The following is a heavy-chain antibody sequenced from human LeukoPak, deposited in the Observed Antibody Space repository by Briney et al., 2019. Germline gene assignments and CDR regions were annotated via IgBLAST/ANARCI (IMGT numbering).Heavy chain of an antibody. J-gene: IGHJ4*02. D-gene: IGHD5-18*01. V-gene: IGHV1-2*02. CDR2: INPNSGGT. CDR3: ARDFGGYSYGSLDY. CDR1: GYTFTGYY. Sequence: ASVTVSCKASGYTFTGYYMHWVRQAPGQGLEWMGWINPNSGGTNYAQKFQGRVTMTRDTSISTAYMELSRLRSDDTAVYYCARDFGGYSYGSLDYWGQGTLVTVSS.